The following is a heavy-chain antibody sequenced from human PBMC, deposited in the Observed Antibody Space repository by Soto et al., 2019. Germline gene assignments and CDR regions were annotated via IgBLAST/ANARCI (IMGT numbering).Heavy chain of an antibody. V-gene: IGHV4-61*01. CDR1: GASVSSGSHY. CDR3: ARDPLAYSSSHFFDQ. CDR2: IYYSGST. J-gene: IGHJ4*02. Sequence: QVQLQESGPGLVKPSETLSVTCSVSGASVSSGSHYWSWIQQSPGKGLEWIGFIYYSGSTHYNPSLKSRVTISVDTSKNQFSLKVSSVTAADTAVYFCARDPLAYSSSHFFDQWGQGTLVTVSS. D-gene: IGHD6-6*01.